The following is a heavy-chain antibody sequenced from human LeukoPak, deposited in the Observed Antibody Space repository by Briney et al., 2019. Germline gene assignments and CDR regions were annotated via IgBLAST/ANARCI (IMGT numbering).Heavy chain of an antibody. Sequence: GGSLRLSCAASGFTFGNSWVHWVRQAPGKGLEWVALIWNAGTNTYYADSVKGRFTISRDNSKNTLYLQMNSLRAEDTAVYYCVGDTPPGGDYYLDYWGQGTLVIVSS. V-gene: IGHV3-33*01. CDR3: VGDTPPGGDYYLDY. D-gene: IGHD3-16*01. CDR2: IWNAGTNT. CDR1: GFTFGNSW. J-gene: IGHJ4*02.